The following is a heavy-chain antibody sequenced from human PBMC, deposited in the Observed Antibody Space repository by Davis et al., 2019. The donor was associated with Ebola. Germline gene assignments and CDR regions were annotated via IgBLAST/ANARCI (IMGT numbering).Heavy chain of an antibody. J-gene: IGHJ3*02. Sequence: PSETLSLTCAVYGGSFSGYYWSWIRQPPGKGLEWIGEINHSGSTNYNPSLKSRVTISVDTSKNQFSLKLSSVTAADTAVYYCAKSINLRTTGDAFDIWGQGTMVTVSS. D-gene: IGHD1-1*01. CDR1: GGSFSGYY. CDR2: INHSGST. V-gene: IGHV4-34*01. CDR3: AKSINLRTTGDAFDI.